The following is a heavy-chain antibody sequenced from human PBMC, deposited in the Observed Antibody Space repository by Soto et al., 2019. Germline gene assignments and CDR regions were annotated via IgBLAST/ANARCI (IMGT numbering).Heavy chain of an antibody. V-gene: IGHV1-69*06. J-gene: IGHJ3*01. CDR3: ARKRRILEAFEV. CDR1: GGTFSSYA. CDR2: IIPIFGTA. Sequence: GASVKVSCKASGGTFSSYAISWGRQAPGQGLEWMGGIIPIFGTANYAQKFQGRVTITADTSTSTAYMELSSLRSEATAVYYCARKRRILEAFEVTGQGRMVTVS. D-gene: IGHD1-1*01.